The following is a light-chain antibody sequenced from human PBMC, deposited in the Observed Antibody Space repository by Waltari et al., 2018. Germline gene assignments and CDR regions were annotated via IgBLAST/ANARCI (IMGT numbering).Light chain of an antibody. CDR3: AAWDDSLSGHMV. Sequence: QSILTQPTSASGTPGQRVTISCSGSSPNIGSNSVSWYQEVPGTAPKLLIYRNNQRPSGVPDRFSGSKSGTSASLAISGLRSKDEAHYYCAAWDDSLSGHMVFGGGTKLTVL. J-gene: IGLJ2*01. V-gene: IGLV1-47*01. CDR1: SPNIGSNS. CDR2: RNN.